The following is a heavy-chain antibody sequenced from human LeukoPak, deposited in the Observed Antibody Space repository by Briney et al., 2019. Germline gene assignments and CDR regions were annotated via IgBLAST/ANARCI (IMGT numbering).Heavy chain of an antibody. Sequence: SVKVSCKASGGTFSSYAISWVRQAPGQGLEWMGGIIPIFGTANYAQKFQGRVTITADESTSTAYMELSSLRSEDTAVYYCARSALIVVVPAAPGIWFDPWGQGTLVTVSS. CDR3: ARSALIVVVPAAPGIWFDP. D-gene: IGHD2-2*01. CDR2: IIPIFGTA. CDR1: GGTFSSYA. J-gene: IGHJ5*02. V-gene: IGHV1-69*01.